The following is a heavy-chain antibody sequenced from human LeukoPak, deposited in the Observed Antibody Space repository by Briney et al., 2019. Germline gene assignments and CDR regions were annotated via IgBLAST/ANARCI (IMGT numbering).Heavy chain of an antibody. D-gene: IGHD3-9*01. V-gene: IGHV4-38-2*02. Sequence: TSESLSLTCTVSGYSISSGYYWGWIRQPPGKGLEWIGSIYHSGSTYYSPSLKSRVTISVDTSKNQFSLKLNSVTAADTAVYYCARGRRGDILTGSDYFDYWGQGTLVTVSS. J-gene: IGHJ4*02. CDR2: IYHSGST. CDR3: ARGRRGDILTGSDYFDY. CDR1: GYSISSGYY.